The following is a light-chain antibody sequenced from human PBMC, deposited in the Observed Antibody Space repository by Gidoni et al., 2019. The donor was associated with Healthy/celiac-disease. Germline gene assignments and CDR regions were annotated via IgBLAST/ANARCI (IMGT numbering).Light chain of an antibody. CDR2: DAS. Sequence: EIVLTQSPATLSLSPGERATLSCRASQSVSSYLAWYQQKPGQAPRLLIYDASNRATGIPARFSGSGSGTGFTLTISSLEPEDFAVYYCQQRTNWSPITFGQXTRLEIK. CDR3: QQRTNWSPIT. J-gene: IGKJ5*01. V-gene: IGKV3-11*01. CDR1: QSVSSY.